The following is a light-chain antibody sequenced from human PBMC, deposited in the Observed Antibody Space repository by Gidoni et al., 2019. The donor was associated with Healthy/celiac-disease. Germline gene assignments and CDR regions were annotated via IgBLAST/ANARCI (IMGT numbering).Light chain of an antibody. V-gene: IGKV3-11*01. CDR2: DAS. J-gene: IGKJ1*01. CDR1: QSVSSY. Sequence: VLTQSPATLSLSPGERATLSCRASQSVSSYLAWYQQKPGQAPRLLIYDASNRATGIPARFSGSGSGTDFTLTISSLEPEDFAVYYCQQRSNWPPGFGQGTKVEIK. CDR3: QQRSNWPPG.